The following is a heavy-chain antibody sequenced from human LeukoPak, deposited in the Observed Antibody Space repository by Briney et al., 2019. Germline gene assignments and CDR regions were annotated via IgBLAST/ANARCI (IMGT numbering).Heavy chain of an antibody. CDR1: GGSISSSSYY. CDR2: IYYSGST. V-gene: IGHV4-39*07. CDR3: VRGFGAFDI. J-gene: IGHJ3*02. D-gene: IGHD3-16*01. Sequence: SETLSLTCTVSGGSISSSSYYWGWIRQPPGKGLERIGSIYYSGSTYYNPSLKSRVTISVDTCKNQFSLKLSSVTAADTAVYYCVRGFGAFDIWGQGTMVTVSS.